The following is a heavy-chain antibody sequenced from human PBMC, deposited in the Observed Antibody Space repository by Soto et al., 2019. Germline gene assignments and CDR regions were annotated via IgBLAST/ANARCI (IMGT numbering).Heavy chain of an antibody. CDR3: AKLQGGSTWNTIDY. CDR1: GFTFSSYA. D-gene: IGHD6-13*01. Sequence: GGSLRLSCAASGFTFSSYAMSWVRQAPGKGLEWVSSISSTGITTYYADSVEGRFTISRDSSNKNTLYLQMNSLRAEDTAVYYCAKLQGGSTWNTIDYWGQGTLVTVSS. J-gene: IGHJ4*02. CDR2: ISSTGITT. V-gene: IGHV3-23*01.